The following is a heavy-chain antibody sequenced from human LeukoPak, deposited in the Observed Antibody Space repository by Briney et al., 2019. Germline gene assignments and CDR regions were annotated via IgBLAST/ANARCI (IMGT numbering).Heavy chain of an antibody. J-gene: IGHJ5*02. D-gene: IGHD6-13*01. Sequence: ASVKVSCKASGYTFTGYYMHWARQAPGQGLEWMGWINPNSGGTNYAQKFQGRVTMTRDTSISTAYMELSRLRSDDTAVYYCARVVSSSWEWRLDPWGQGTLVTVSS. CDR2: INPNSGGT. CDR1: GYTFTGYY. CDR3: ARVVSSSWEWRLDP. V-gene: IGHV1-2*02.